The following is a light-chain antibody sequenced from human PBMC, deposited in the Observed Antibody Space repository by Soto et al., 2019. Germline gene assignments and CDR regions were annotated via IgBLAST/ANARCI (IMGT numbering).Light chain of an antibody. Sequence: VVTQSPGTLSLSPGERATLSCRASQSVSSSYLAWYQQKPGQAPRLLIYGASSRATGVPDRFSGSGSGTDFILTISRLEPEDFAVYYCQQCGSAPLTFGQGTKVAIK. CDR2: GAS. CDR3: QQCGSAPLT. CDR1: QSVSSSY. J-gene: IGKJ1*01. V-gene: IGKV3-20*01.